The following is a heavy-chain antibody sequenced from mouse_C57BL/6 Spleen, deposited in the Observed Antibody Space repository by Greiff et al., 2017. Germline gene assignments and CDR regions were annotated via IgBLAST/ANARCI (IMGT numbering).Heavy chain of an antibody. J-gene: IGHJ4*01. CDR3: ARPSQANPPYYYAMDY. V-gene: IGHV1-55*01. D-gene: IGHD3-2*02. Sequence: QVQLQQSGAELVKPGASVKMSCKASGYTFTSYWITWVKQRPGQGLEWIGDIYPGSGSTNYNEKFKSKATLTVDTSSSTAYMQLSSLTSEDSAVYYCARPSQANPPYYYAMDYWGQGTSVTVSS. CDR2: IYPGSGST. CDR1: GYTFTSYW.